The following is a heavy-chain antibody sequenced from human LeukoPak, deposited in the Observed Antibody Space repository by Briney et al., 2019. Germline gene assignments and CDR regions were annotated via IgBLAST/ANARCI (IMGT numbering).Heavy chain of an antibody. Sequence: SETLSLTCAVYGGSFSGNYWNWIRQPPGKGLEWIGEINHSGSTNYNPSLTSRVTLLVDTSKNQFSLKLSSVTAADTAVYYCTRAPGAGDRFDSWGQGTLVTVSS. V-gene: IGHV4-34*01. CDR1: GGSFSGNY. CDR3: TRAPGAGDRFDS. CDR2: INHSGST. D-gene: IGHD3-10*01. J-gene: IGHJ4*02.